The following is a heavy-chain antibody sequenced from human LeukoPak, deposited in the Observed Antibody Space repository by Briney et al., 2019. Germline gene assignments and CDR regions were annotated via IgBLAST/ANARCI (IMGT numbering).Heavy chain of an antibody. CDR2: ISGSAHKI. Sequence: PGGCLRLSCVASGITFSNYAVSWVRQAPEKGLDWVSVISGSAHKIRYADSVKGRFTISRDNSENIVYLQMNNLRVEDTAVYYCAGRRTGYSSGYGHWGQGTLVTVSS. CDR1: GITFSNYA. V-gene: IGHV3-23*01. J-gene: IGHJ4*02. CDR3: AGRRTGYSSGYGH. D-gene: IGHD5-18*01.